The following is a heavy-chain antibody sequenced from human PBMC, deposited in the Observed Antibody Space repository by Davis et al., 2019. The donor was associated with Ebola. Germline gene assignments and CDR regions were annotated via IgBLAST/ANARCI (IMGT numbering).Heavy chain of an antibody. Sequence: ASVKVSCKASGHTFTDYYIQWLRQAPGQGLELMGWINPNSGGTMSAQRFQGRASLTRDTSIGTGYMELRRLRSDYTAVYYCVRDGAVGDDMYYGMDVWGQGTTVSVSS. CDR2: INPNSGGT. V-gene: IGHV1-2*02. CDR1: GHTFTDYY. D-gene: IGHD2-21*01. J-gene: IGHJ6*02. CDR3: VRDGAVGDDMYYGMDV.